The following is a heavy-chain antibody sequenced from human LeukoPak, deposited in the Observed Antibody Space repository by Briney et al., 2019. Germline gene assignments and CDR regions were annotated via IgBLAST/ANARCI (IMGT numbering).Heavy chain of an antibody. CDR2: ISRDGATT. J-gene: IGHJ4*02. D-gene: IGHD1-1*01. Sequence: GGSLRLSCAASGFTFRNYWMHWVRQAPGKGLVWVSRISRDGATTHYAGSVKGRFTISRDNAKNMVYLQMDSLSAEDTAVYYCVRLLDIDYWGQGTLVTVSA. CDR3: VRLLDIDY. CDR1: GFTFRNYW. V-gene: IGHV3-74*01.